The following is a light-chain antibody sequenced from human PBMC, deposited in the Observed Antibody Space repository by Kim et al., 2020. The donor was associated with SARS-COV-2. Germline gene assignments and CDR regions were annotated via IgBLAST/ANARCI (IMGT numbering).Light chain of an antibody. J-gene: IGLJ2*01. CDR2: LNSDGSH. CDR3: QTWGTGIQV. Sequence: QPVLTQSPSASASLGASVKLTCTLSNGHSSNAIAWHQQQPEKGPRYLMRLNSDGSHSKGDGIPDRFSGSSSGAERYLTISSLQTEDEADYYCQTWGTGIQVFGGGTQLTVL. CDR1: NGHSSNA. V-gene: IGLV4-69*01.